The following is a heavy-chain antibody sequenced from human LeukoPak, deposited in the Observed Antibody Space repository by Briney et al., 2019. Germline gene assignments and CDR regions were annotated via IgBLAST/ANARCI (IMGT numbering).Heavy chain of an antibody. Sequence: PSETLSLTCTVSGGSITNYYWSWIRQPPGKGLEWIGYTYHSGSTNYNPSLKSRVTISVDTSKNQFSLKLNSVTAADTAVYYCTRGPTSNRYVSPLDYRGQGTLVTVSS. V-gene: IGHV4-59*01. J-gene: IGHJ4*02. CDR1: GGSITNYY. CDR2: TYHSGST. CDR3: TRGPTSNRYVSPLDY. D-gene: IGHD6-13*01.